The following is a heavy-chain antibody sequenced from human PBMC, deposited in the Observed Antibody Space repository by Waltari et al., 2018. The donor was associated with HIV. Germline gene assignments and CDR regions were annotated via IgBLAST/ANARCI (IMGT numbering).Heavy chain of an antibody. V-gene: IGHV3-48*02. CDR1: GFSFINHI. CDR2: ISGRSSTI. D-gene: IGHD3-16*02. Sequence: EAQLVESGGGLVQPGGSLILSCLVSGFSFINHILRWVRQAAGKGLGGVSYISGRSSTIYDAASVRGRFTIARENGKNALYLQMVSLRHEETAVYYCARGEGVWGRYLPLDAWGQGTLVVVSS. CDR3: ARGEGVWGRYLPLDA. J-gene: IGHJ5*02.